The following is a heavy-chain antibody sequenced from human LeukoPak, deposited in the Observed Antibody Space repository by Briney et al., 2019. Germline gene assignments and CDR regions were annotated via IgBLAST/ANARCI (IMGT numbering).Heavy chain of an antibody. CDR1: GGSISSSSYY. J-gene: IGHJ4*02. CDR2: IYYSGST. Sequence: PSETLSLTCTVSGGSISSSSYYWGWIRQPPGKGLEGIGSIYYSGSTYYNPSLKSRVTISVDTSKNQFSLKLSSVTAADTAVYYCARVSIAAAGTRFDYWGQGALVTVSS. D-gene: IGHD6-13*01. CDR3: ARVSIAAAGTRFDY. V-gene: IGHV4-39*07.